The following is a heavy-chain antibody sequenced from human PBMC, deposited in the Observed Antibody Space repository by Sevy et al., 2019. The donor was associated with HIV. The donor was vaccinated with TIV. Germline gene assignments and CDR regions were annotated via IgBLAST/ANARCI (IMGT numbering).Heavy chain of an antibody. CDR3: ARDGPTMVRGVSCYFDY. V-gene: IGHV3-21*01. D-gene: IGHD3-10*01. CDR1: GFTFSSYS. CDR2: ISSSSSYI. Sequence: GGSLRLSCAASGFTFSSYSMNWVRQAPGKGLEWVSSISSSSSYIYYADSVKGRFTISRDNAKNSLYLQMNSLRAEDTAVYYCARDGPTMVRGVSCYFDYWGQGTMVTVSS. J-gene: IGHJ4*02.